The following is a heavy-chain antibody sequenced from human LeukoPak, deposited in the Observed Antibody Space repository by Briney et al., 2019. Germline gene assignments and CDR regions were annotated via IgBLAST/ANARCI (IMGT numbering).Heavy chain of an antibody. CDR3: ARGVSGYQGYYYIDV. V-gene: IGHV1-69*05. CDR2: IIPIFGTA. Sequence: SVKVSCKASGGTFSSYAINWVRQAPGQGLEWVGRIIPIFGTANYAQKFQGRVTITTDESTSTAYMELSSLRSEDTAVYYCARGVSGYQGYYYIDVWDKGTTVTVSS. D-gene: IGHD3-22*01. CDR1: GGTFSSYA. J-gene: IGHJ6*03.